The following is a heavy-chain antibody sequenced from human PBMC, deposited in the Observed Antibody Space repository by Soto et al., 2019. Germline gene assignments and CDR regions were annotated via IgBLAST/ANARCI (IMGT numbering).Heavy chain of an antibody. D-gene: IGHD3-10*01. J-gene: IGHJ6*02. CDR2: IYPGDSDT. Sequence: PGESLKISCQGSGYSFANYWFAWVRQMPGKGLEWVGVIYPGDSDTRHSPSFRGQVTISADKSISHVYLQWSSLKASDTAMYYCARNRLRQYYYGMDVWGQGTTVTVSS. V-gene: IGHV5-51*01. CDR3: ARNRLRQYYYGMDV. CDR1: GYSFANYW.